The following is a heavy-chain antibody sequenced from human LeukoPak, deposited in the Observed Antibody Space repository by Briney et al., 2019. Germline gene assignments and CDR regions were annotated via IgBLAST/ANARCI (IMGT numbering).Heavy chain of an antibody. Sequence: PGGSLRLSCVASGFTFYDYDLHWVRQSRGKGLEWVTGISWNSGNRDYADRVKGRYTIPRDNGKNSMYLQVNSLRSEDTAVYYGAILNYDFWSGVWEGYYMDVWGKGTTVTVSS. D-gene: IGHD3-3*01. V-gene: IGHV3-9*01. J-gene: IGHJ6*03. CDR3: AILNYDFWSGVWEGYYMDV. CDR2: ISWNSGNR. CDR1: GFTFYDYD.